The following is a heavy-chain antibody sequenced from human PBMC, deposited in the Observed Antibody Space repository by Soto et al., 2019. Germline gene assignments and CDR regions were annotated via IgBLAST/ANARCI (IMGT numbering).Heavy chain of an antibody. CDR3: ARDSPVVVVAATKRYYYYGMDV. CDR2: IYYSGST. D-gene: IGHD2-15*01. V-gene: IGHV4-61*08. Sequence: SETLSLTCTVSGGSVSSGVYYWSWIRQPPGKGLEWIGYIYYSGSTNYNPSLKSRVTISVDTSKNQFSLKLSSVTAADTAVYYCARDSPVVVVAATKRYYYYGMDVWGQGTTVTVSS. CDR1: GGSVSSGVYY. J-gene: IGHJ6*02.